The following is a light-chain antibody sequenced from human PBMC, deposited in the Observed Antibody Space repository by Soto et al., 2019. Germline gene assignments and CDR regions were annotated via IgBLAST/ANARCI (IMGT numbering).Light chain of an antibody. CDR2: SIN. CDR3: SSWDDSLDGPV. CDR1: YSNIGSNF. V-gene: IGLV1-44*01. J-gene: IGLJ3*02. Sequence: QSVLTQPPSAYATPGQTVTISCSGRYSNIGSNFVSWYQRLPGTAPKLLIYSINQRPSRVPDRFSGSKSGTSASLTISGLQSEDEADYFCSSWDDSLDGPVFGGGTQLTVL.